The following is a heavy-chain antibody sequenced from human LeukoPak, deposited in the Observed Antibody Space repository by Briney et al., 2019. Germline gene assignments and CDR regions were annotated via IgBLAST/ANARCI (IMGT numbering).Heavy chain of an antibody. V-gene: IGHV3-30*04. J-gene: IGHJ4*02. D-gene: IGHD6-13*01. CDR3: ARDRYSSSWSYYFDY. CDR1: GFTFSSYA. Sequence: QSGGSLRLPCAASGFTFSSYAMHWVRQAPGKGLEWVAVISYDGSNKYCADSVKGRFTISRDNSKNTLYLQMNSLRAEDTAVYYCARDRYSSSWSYYFDYWGQGTLVTVSS. CDR2: ISYDGSNK.